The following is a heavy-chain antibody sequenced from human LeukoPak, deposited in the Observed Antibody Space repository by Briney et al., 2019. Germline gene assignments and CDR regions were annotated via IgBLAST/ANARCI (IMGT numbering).Heavy chain of an antibody. D-gene: IGHD2-2*01. V-gene: IGHV4-31*03. J-gene: IGHJ5*02. CDR3: ARVPAANGYKTENWFDP. CDR1: GGSISSGGYY. Sequence: PSETLSLTCTVSGGSISSGGYYWSWIRQHPGKGLEWIGYVYYSGSTYYNPSLKSRVTISVDTSKNQFSLKLSSVTAADTAVYYCARVPAANGYKTENWFDPWGQGTLVTVSS. CDR2: VYYSGST.